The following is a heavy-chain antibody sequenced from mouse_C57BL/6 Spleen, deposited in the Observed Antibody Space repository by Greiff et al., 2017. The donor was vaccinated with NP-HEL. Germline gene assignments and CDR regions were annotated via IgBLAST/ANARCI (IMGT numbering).Heavy chain of an antibody. CDR1: GFTFSDYY. Sequence: EVQVVESGGGLVQPGGSLKLSCAASGFTFSDYYMYWVRQTPEKRLEWVAYISTGGGSTYYPDTGKGRFTSSRENDKNTLYLQMSLLKSEDTAMYYCARPYDYDEEVWFAYWGQGTLVTVSA. CDR3: ARPYDYDEEVWFAY. J-gene: IGHJ3*01. D-gene: IGHD2-4*01. V-gene: IGHV5-12*01. CDR2: ISTGGGST.